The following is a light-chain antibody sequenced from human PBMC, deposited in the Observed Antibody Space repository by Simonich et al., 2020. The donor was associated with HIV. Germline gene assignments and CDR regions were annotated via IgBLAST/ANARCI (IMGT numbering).Light chain of an antibody. CDR1: SSDVGGYNY. V-gene: IGLV2-14*03. CDR2: DVS. Sequence: QSALTQPASVSGSPGQSITISCTGTSSDVGGYNYVSWYQQHPGKAPKLMNYDVSKRPSGVSNRFSGSKSGNTASLTISGLRAEDEADYYGSSYTGINTVLFGGGTKLTVL. J-gene: IGLJ2*01. CDR3: SSYTGINTVL.